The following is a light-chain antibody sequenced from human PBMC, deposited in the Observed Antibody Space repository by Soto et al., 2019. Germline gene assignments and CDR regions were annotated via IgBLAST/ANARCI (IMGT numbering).Light chain of an antibody. Sequence: DIVMTQSPDSLAVSLGERATINCKSSQSVLYSSNNKNYLAWYQQKPGQPPKLLIYWASTRESGVPDRFSGSGSGTDFTLTISSLQAEDVAVYYCQQRYNWPLTFGQGTKVDIK. CDR1: QSVLYSSNNKNY. V-gene: IGKV4-1*01. CDR3: QQRYNWPLT. J-gene: IGKJ1*01. CDR2: WAS.